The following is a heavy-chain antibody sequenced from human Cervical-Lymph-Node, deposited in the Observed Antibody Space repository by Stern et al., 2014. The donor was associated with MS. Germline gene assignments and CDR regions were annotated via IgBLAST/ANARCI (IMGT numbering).Heavy chain of an antibody. CDR1: GFTFSSYS. CDR2: ISSSSSNT. D-gene: IGHD1-26*01. J-gene: IGHJ4*02. V-gene: IGHV3-48*01. Sequence: EVQLLESGGRLVKPGESLRLSCAASGFTFSSYSMNWVRQAPGKGLEWVSYISSSSSNTYYADSVKGRFTISRDNAKNSLFLQMSSLRAEDTAVYYCARDIVTRGYWGQGTLVTVSS. CDR3: ARDIVTRGY.